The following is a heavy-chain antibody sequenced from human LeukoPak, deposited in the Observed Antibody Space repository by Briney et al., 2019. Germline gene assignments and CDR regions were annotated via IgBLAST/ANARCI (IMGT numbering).Heavy chain of an antibody. Sequence: SETLSLTCAVSDDSVSSSSYSWTWIRQPPGKGLEWIRFIYHSGSTYYNPSLKSRVTISLDRSKSQFSLKLSSVTAADTAVYYCAARDPYYYYGMDVWGQGTTVTVSS. V-gene: IGHV4-30-2*01. CDR1: DDSVSSSSYS. J-gene: IGHJ6*02. CDR2: IYHSGST. D-gene: IGHD2-21*01. CDR3: AARDPYYYYGMDV.